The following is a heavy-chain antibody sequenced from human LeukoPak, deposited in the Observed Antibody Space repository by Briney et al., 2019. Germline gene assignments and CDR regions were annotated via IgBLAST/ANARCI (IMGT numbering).Heavy chain of an antibody. CDR3: ARDLSGTKGFDP. CDR2: INPSGGST. Sequence: ASVKVSCKASGYTFTSYYMHWVRQAPGQGLEWMGIINPSGGSTSYAQKFQGRVTMTRDTSTSTVYMEPSSLRSEDTAVYYCARDLSGTKGFDPWGQGTLVTVSS. J-gene: IGHJ5*02. V-gene: IGHV1-46*01. D-gene: IGHD2-8*01. CDR1: GYTFTSYY.